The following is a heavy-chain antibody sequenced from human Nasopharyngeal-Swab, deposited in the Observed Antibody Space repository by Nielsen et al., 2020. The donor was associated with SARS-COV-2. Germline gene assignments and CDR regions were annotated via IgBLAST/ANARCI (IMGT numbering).Heavy chain of an antibody. J-gene: IGHJ6*03. CDR3: ARGRKITMIVVVIPTHYYYMDV. CDR2: MNPNSGNT. V-gene: IGHV1-8*01. Sequence: ASVKVSCKAYGYSFTSDDINGVRQATGQGLEWMGWMNPNSGNTGYAQKFQGRVTMTRNTSISTAYMELSSLRSEDTAVYYCARGRKITMIVVVIPTHYYYMDVWGKGTTVTVSS. CDR1: GYSFTSDD. D-gene: IGHD3-22*01.